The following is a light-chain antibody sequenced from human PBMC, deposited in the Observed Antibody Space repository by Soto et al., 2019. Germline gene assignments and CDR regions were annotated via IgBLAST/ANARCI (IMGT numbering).Light chain of an antibody. Sequence: DIVLTQSPGTLSLSPGERAALSCRASQSVSSSYLAWYQQKPGQAPRLLIYGASNRATGIPDRFSGSGSGTDFNLTISRLEPEDFAVYYCKQYDNSPLTFGGGTKVDIK. V-gene: IGKV3-20*01. CDR2: GAS. CDR1: QSVSSSY. CDR3: KQYDNSPLT. J-gene: IGKJ4*01.